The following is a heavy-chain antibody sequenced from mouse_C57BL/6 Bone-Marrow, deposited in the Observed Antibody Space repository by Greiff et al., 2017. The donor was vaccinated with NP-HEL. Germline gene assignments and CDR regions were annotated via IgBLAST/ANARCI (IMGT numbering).Heavy chain of an antibody. D-gene: IGHD2-4*01. CDR1: GFTFTDYY. V-gene: IGHV7-3*01. CDR2: IRNKANGYTT. J-gene: IGHJ2*01. Sequence: EVQLVESGGGLVQPGGSLSLSCAASGFTFTDYYMSWVRQPPGKALEWLGFIRNKANGYTTESSASVQGRFTISRDNSQSILYLQMNALRAEDSATYYCARMKIYYDYEDYWGKGTTLTVSS. CDR3: ARMKIYYDYEDY.